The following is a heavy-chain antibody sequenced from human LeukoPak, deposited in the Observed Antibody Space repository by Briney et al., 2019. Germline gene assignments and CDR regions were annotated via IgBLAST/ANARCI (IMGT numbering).Heavy chain of an antibody. CDR1: GGSISSNIYY. CDR2: VYYTGST. J-gene: IGHJ3*02. V-gene: IGHV4-39*07. Sequence: PSETLSLTCTVSGGSISSNIYYWGWIRQPPGKGLEWIGTVYYTGSTYYKSSLKSRVTISVDTSENQFSLKLSSVTAADTAVYYCARDGGGYSGYEDDAFDIWGQGTMVTVSS. D-gene: IGHD5-12*01. CDR3: ARDGGGYSGYEDDAFDI.